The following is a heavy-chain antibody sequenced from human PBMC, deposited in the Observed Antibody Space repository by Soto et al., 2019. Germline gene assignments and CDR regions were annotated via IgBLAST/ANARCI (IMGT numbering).Heavy chain of an antibody. Sequence: PGGALRLSCAASGFTFSSYVMHLVRQAPGKGLEWVAMIWYDGDNKYYVDSVKGRFTISRDNSKNTLYLQMNSLRAEDTAVYYCARDLYGPFEYWGQVTLVTVSS. V-gene: IGHV3-33*01. D-gene: IGHD3-16*01. CDR3: ARDLYGPFEY. J-gene: IGHJ4*02. CDR1: GFTFSSYV. CDR2: IWYDGDNK.